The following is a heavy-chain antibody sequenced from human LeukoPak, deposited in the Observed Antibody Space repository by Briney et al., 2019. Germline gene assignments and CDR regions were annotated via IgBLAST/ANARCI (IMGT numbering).Heavy chain of an antibody. CDR2: INPNSGGT. J-gene: IGHJ4*02. CDR3: ARRCGGYLIGRCDFDY. D-gene: IGHD2-21*01. V-gene: IGHV1-2*02. Sequence: GASVKVSCKASGYTFTGYYMHWVRQAPGQGLEWMGWINPNSGGTNYAQKFQGRVTMTRDTSISTAYMELSRLRSDDAAVYYCARRCGGYLIGRCDFDYWGQGTLVTVSS. CDR1: GYTFTGYY.